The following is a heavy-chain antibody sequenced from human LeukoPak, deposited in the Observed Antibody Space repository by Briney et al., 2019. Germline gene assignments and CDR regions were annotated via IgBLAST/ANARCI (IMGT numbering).Heavy chain of an antibody. Sequence: SVKVSCKASGGTFISYAISWVRQAPGQGLEWMGGIIPIFGTANYAQKFQGRVTITADESTSTAYMELSSLRSEDTAVYYCARDEGDFWSPVKPPIGDYYYGMDVWGQGTTVTVSS. D-gene: IGHD3-3*01. V-gene: IGHV1-69*01. CDR3: ARDEGDFWSPVKPPIGDYYYGMDV. CDR1: GGTFISYA. CDR2: IIPIFGTA. J-gene: IGHJ6*02.